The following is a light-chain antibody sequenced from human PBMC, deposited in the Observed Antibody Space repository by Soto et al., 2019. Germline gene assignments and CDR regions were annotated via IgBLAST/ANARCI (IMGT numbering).Light chain of an antibody. J-gene: IGLJ2*01. Sequence: QSALTQPASVSGSPGQSITISCTGTSSDVGGYNYVSWYQQHPGKAPKLMIYDVSNRPSGVSNRFSGSKSGNTASLTISGLQAEDEAYYYCSSYTSSSTYVVFGGGTMPTVL. CDR2: DVS. V-gene: IGLV2-14*01. CDR3: SSYTSSSTYVV. CDR1: SSDVGGYNY.